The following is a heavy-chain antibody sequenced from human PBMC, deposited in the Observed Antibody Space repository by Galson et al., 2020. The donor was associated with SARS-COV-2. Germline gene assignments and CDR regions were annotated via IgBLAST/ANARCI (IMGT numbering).Heavy chain of an antibody. J-gene: IGHJ5*02. D-gene: IGHD1-1*01. V-gene: IGHV4-59*08. Sequence: SETLSLTCRVSGDSINDYYWNWIRQPPGRGLEWIGHIYYIDRSTIYNPSLKSRVTISLDTSKNQFSLKLLSVTAADTAIYYCARRPSTTSADSDDAWFDPWGQGTLVTVSS. CDR3: ARRPSTTSADSDDAWFDP. CDR1: GDSINDYY. CDR2: IYYIDRST.